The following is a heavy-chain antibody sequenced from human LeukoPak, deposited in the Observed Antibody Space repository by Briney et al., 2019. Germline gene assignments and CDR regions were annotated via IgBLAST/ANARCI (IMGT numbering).Heavy chain of an antibody. CDR1: GFTFSDYY. V-gene: IGHV3-11*01. J-gene: IGHJ6*02. D-gene: IGHD3-10*01. Sequence: GGSLRLSCAASGFTFSDYYMSWIRQAPGKGLEWVSYISSSCSTIYYADSVKGRFTISRDNAKNSLYQQMNSLRAEDTAVYYCARDLTYYGSGNHYYYYGMDVWGQGTTVTVSS. CDR2: ISSSCSTI. CDR3: ARDLTYYGSGNHYYYYGMDV.